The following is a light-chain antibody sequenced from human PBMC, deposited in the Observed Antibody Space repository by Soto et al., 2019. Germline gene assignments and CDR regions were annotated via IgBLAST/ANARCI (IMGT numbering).Light chain of an antibody. J-gene: IGKJ2*01. V-gene: IGKV3-15*01. Sequence: SPGERATLSCRASQSVSSNLAWYQQKPGQAPRLLIYGASTRATGIPARFSGSESGTEFTLTISILQSEDVAVYYCQQYNNWPPPYTFGQGTKLEIK. CDR2: GAS. CDR1: QSVSSN. CDR3: QQYNNWPPPYT.